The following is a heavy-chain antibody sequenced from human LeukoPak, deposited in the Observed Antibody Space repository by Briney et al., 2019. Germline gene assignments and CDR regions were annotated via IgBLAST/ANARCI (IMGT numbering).Heavy chain of an antibody. CDR3: ARTRIAARPTDY. V-gene: IGHV4-59*12. Sequence: SETLSLTCTVAGGSISSYYWSWIRKPPGKGLEWIGYIYYSGSTNYNPSLKSRVTISVDTSKNQFSLKLSSVTAADTAVYYCARTRIAARPTDYWGQGTLVTVSS. D-gene: IGHD6-6*01. CDR1: GGSISSYY. CDR2: IYYSGST. J-gene: IGHJ4*02.